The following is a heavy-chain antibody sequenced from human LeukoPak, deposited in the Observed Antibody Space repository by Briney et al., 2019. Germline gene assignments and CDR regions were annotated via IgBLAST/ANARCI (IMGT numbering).Heavy chain of an antibody. CDR3: AKGVVVVPAKYYFDY. CDR2: ISGSGGST. V-gene: IGHV3-23*01. J-gene: IGHJ4*02. D-gene: IGHD2-15*01. Sequence: GESLKISCKGSGYSFTSYWIGWVRQMPGKGLEWVSAISGSGGSTYYADSVKGRFTISRDNSKNTLYLQMNSLRAEDTAVYYCAKGVVVVPAKYYFDYWGQGTLVTVSS. CDR1: GYSFTSYW.